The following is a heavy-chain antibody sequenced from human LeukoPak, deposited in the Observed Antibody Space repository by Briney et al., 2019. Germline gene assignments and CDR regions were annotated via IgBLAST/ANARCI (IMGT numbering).Heavy chain of an antibody. D-gene: IGHD3-10*02. CDR3: AELGITMIGGV. Sequence: PGGSLRLSCAASGFTFDDYGMSWVRQAPGKGLEWVANIRRDGSETHYVDSVMGRFTISRDNAKNSLYLQMNSLRAEDTAVYYCAELGITMIGGVWGKGTTVTISS. J-gene: IGHJ6*04. CDR1: GFTFDDYG. CDR2: IRRDGSET. V-gene: IGHV3-7*01.